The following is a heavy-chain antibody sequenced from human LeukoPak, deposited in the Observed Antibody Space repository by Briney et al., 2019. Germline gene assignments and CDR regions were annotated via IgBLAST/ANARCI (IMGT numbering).Heavy chain of an antibody. CDR3: TRDRGSGSYYDGYYFDY. CDR1: GFTFGDYA. D-gene: IGHD3-10*01. V-gene: IGHV3-49*04. Sequence: GGSLRLSCTASGFTFGDYAMSWVRQAPGKGLEWVGFIRSKAYGGTTEYAASVKGRFTISRDDSKSIAYLQMNSLKTEDTAVYYCTRDRGSGSYYDGYYFDYWGQGTLVTVSS. J-gene: IGHJ4*02. CDR2: IRSKAYGGTT.